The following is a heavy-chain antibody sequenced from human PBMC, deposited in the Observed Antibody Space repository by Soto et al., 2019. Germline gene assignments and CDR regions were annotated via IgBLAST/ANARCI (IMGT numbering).Heavy chain of an antibody. CDR3: ARGDRSYDILTGYYYYYYGMDV. CDR2: IIPIFGTA. J-gene: IGHJ6*02. V-gene: IGHV1-69*13. D-gene: IGHD3-9*01. CDR1: GGTFSSYA. Sequence: GASVKVSCKASGGTFSSYAISWVRQAPGQGLEWMGGIIPIFGTANYAQKFQGRVTITADESTSTAYMELSSLRSEDTAVYYCARGDRSYDILTGYYYYYYGMDVWGQGTTVTVSS.